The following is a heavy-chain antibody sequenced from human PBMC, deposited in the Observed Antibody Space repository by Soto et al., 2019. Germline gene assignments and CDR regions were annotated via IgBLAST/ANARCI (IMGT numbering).Heavy chain of an antibody. CDR1: GFTFSSYA. Sequence: GGSLRLSCGASGFTFSSYAMSWVRQAPGKGLEWVSAISGSGGSTYYADSVEGRFTISRDNSKNTLYLQMNRLRAEDTAVYYCAKDSHSRITIFGVAARNWFDPWGQGTLVTVSS. D-gene: IGHD3-3*01. CDR3: AKDSHSRITIFGVAARNWFDP. V-gene: IGHV3-23*01. CDR2: ISGSGGST. J-gene: IGHJ5*02.